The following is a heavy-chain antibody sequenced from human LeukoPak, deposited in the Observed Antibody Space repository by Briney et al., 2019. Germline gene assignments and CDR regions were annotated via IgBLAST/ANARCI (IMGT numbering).Heavy chain of an antibody. CDR2: IIPIFGTA. CDR3: ARDLFPVATAFMDYYYYYMDV. D-gene: IGHD5-12*01. Sequence: GASVKVSCKASGGTFSSYAISWVRQAPGQGLEWMGRIIPIFGTANYAQKFQGRVTITTDESTSTAYMELRSLRSDDTAVYYCARDLFPVATAFMDYYYYYMDVWGKGTTVTVSS. CDR1: GGTFSSYA. V-gene: IGHV1-69*05. J-gene: IGHJ6*03.